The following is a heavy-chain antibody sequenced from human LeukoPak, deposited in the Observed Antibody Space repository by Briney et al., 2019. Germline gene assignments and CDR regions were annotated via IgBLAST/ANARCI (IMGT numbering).Heavy chain of an antibody. CDR2: ISSSSSYI. V-gene: IGHV3-21*01. CDR3: ARDRRWPGGFDY. CDR1: GFTFSSYS. Sequence: RTGGSLRLSCAASGFTFSSYSMNWVRQAPVKELEWVSSISSSSSYIYYADSVKGRFTISRDNAKNSLCLQMNSLRAEDTAVYYCARDRRWPGGFDYWGQGTLVTVSS. J-gene: IGHJ4*02. D-gene: IGHD4-23*01.